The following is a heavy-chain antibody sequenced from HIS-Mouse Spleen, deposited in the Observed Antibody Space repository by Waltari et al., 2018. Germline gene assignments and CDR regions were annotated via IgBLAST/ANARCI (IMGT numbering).Heavy chain of an antibody. J-gene: IGHJ2*01. V-gene: IGHV4-39*07. D-gene: IGHD6-13*01. Sequence: QLQLQESGPGLAKPSETLSLTCTVAGGPISSSSYYWGWIRQPPGKGLGWLGSIHYRGITYYSPSLSGWCTLSVDPSTNQFSLQLSSVTAADTAVYYCAREIPYSSSWYDWYFDLWGRGTLVTVSS. CDR2: IHYRGIT. CDR3: AREIPYSSSWYDWYFDL. CDR1: GGPISSSSYY.